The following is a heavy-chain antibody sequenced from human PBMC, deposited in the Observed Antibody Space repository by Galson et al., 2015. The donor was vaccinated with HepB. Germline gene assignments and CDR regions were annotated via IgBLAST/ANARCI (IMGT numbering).Heavy chain of an antibody. D-gene: IGHD2-2*01. CDR2: ISSSSSYI. V-gene: IGHV3-21*01. CDR1: GFTFSSYA. CDR3: AVLPATFYYYMDV. J-gene: IGHJ6*03. Sequence: SLRLSCAASGFTFSSYAMSWVRQAPGKGLEWVSSISSSSSYIYYADSVKGRFTISRDNAKNSLYLQMNSLRAEDTAVYYCAVLPATFYYYMDVWGKGTTVTVSS.